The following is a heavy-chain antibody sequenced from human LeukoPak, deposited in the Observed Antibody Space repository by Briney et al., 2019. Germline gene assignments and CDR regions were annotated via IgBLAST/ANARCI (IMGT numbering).Heavy chain of an antibody. D-gene: IGHD6-13*01. V-gene: IGHV3-48*03. Sequence: GGSLRLSCAASGFTFSSYEMNWVRQAPGKGPEWVSYISSSGSTIYYADSVKGRFTISRDNSKNTLYLQMNSLRAEDTAVYYCARAPSSSNLLVFDYWGQGTLVTVSS. J-gene: IGHJ4*02. CDR2: ISSSGSTI. CDR1: GFTFSSYE. CDR3: ARAPSSSNLLVFDY.